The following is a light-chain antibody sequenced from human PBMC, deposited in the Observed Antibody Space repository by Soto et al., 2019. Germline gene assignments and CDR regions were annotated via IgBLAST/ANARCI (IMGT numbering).Light chain of an antibody. CDR3: QQYGSSTPT. CDR1: QCLXSSF. V-gene: IGKV3-20*01. CDR2: GAS. Sequence: IVLTQSACTLSLSPGESATLSCRATQCLXSSFPAWYQQRPGQAPRLLTFGASNRATGIPDRLSGGGSGTDFTLTISRLEPEDFAVYYCQQYGSSTPTFGQGTKVDIK. J-gene: IGKJ1*01.